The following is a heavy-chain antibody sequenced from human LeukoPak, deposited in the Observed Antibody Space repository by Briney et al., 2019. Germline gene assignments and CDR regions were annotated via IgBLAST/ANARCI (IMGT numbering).Heavy chain of an antibody. CDR1: GGSISGYH. J-gene: IGHJ6*03. V-gene: IGHV4-59*01. CDR2: IYYSGSS. Sequence: SETLSLTCNVSGGSISGYHWSWIRQPPGKGLEWLGYIYYSGSSNYNPSLKSRVTISADTSKNQFSLKLSSVTAADTAVYYCARVPRSYYYYYYMDVWGKGTTVTVSS. CDR3: ARVPRSYYYYYYMDV.